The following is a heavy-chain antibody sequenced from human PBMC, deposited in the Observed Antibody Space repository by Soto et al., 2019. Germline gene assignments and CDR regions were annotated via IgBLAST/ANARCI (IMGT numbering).Heavy chain of an antibody. CDR1: GYTFTSYG. Sequence: QVQLVQSGAEVKKPGASVKVSCKASGYTFTSYGISWVRQAPGQGLEWMGWISAYNGNTNYAEKVQGRVTMTTDTSTSTAYMELRSLRSDDTAVYYCARDSRYIAVAGRIDYWGQGTLVTVSS. CDR3: ARDSRYIAVAGRIDY. V-gene: IGHV1-18*01. J-gene: IGHJ4*02. D-gene: IGHD6-19*01. CDR2: ISAYNGNT.